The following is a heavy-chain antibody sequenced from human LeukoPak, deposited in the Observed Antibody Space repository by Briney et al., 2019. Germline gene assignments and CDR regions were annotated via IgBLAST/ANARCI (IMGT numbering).Heavy chain of an antibody. D-gene: IGHD3-10*01. CDR3: AKGAQYYGSGSHRRGHYFDS. CDR1: GFTFRSYG. Sequence: GGSLRLSCAASGFTFRSYGMHWVRQAPGKGLEGVALLRSDGSNKYYADSVKGRFTISRDNSKNTLYLQMSSLRAEDTAVYYCAKGAQYYGSGSHRRGHYFDSWGQGTLVTVSS. J-gene: IGHJ4*02. V-gene: IGHV3-30*02. CDR2: LRSDGSNK.